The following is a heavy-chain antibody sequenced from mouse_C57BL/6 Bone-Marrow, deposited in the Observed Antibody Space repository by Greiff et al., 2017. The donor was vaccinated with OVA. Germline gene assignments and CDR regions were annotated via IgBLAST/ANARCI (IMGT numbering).Heavy chain of an antibody. CDR3: AREGLRGGFAY. D-gene: IGHD2-4*01. CDR1: GYTFTSYG. CDR2: IYPRSGNT. J-gene: IGHJ3*01. Sequence: VKLQEPGAELARPGASVKLSCKASGYTFTSYGISWVKQRTGQGLEWIGEIYPRSGNTYYNEKFKGKATLTADKSSSTAYMELRSLTSEDSAVYFCAREGLRGGFAYWGQGTLVTVSA. V-gene: IGHV1-81*01.